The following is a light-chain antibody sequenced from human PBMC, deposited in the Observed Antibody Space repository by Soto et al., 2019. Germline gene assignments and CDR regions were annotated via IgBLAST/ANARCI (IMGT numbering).Light chain of an antibody. CDR1: SSDVGGYNY. V-gene: IGLV2-11*01. CDR3: CSYAGGPYV. Sequence: QSALTQPRSVSGSPGQSVAISCTGSSSDVGGYNYVSWYQQHPGKAPKVMIYDVSKRPSGVPDRFSGSKSGDTASLTITGLQAEDEADYYCCSYAGGPYVFGTGTKLTVL. CDR2: DVS. J-gene: IGLJ1*01.